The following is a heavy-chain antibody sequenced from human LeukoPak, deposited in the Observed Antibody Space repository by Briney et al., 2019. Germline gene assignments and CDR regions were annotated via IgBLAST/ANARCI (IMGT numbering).Heavy chain of an antibody. CDR3: AKYLYYDFLSDVAFDY. CDR1: GFTFNNYA. V-gene: IGHV3-23*01. J-gene: IGHJ4*02. D-gene: IGHD3-3*01. CDR2: ISGSGGST. Sequence: GGSLRLSCAASGFTFNNYAMSWVRQAPGKGLEWVSGISGSGGSTYYADSVKSRFTISRDSSKTTLYLQMNSLRAEDTAVYYCAKYLYYDFLSDVAFDYWGQGTLVTVSS.